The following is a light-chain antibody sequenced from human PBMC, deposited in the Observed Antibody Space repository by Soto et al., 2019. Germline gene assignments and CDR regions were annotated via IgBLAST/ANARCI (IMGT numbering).Light chain of an antibody. CDR2: LEGSGSY. V-gene: IGLV4-60*02. Sequence: QSVLTQSSSASASLGSSVKLTCTLSSGHSSYIIAWHQQQPGKAPRYLMKLEGSGSYNKGSGVPDRFSGSSSGADRYLTISTHQFEDEADYYCETWDSNTPVFGGGTKLTVL. CDR1: SGHSSYI. CDR3: ETWDSNTPV. J-gene: IGLJ3*02.